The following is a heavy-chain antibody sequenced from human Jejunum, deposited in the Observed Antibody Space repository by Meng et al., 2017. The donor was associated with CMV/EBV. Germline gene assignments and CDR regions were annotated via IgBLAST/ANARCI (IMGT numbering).Heavy chain of an antibody. D-gene: IGHD1-14*01. J-gene: IGHJ6*02. Sequence: SVSRGSYYWSWIRQPPGKGLECIGYIYYSGSTNYNPSLKSRVTISVDTSKNQFSLKLSSVTAAATAVYYCARNSEPLYYYYGMDVWGQGTTVTVSS. CDR3: ARNSEPLYYYYGMDV. CDR1: SVSRGSYY. CDR2: IYYSGST. V-gene: IGHV4-61*01.